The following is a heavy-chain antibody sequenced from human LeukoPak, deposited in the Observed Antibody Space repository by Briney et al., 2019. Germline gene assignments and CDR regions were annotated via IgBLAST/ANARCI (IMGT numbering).Heavy chain of an antibody. Sequence: GGSLRFSCAASGFTFSNYGMHWVRQAPGKGLEWVAVIWYDGSNKYYGDSVKGRFTISRDNSKNTLYLQMNSLRAEDTAVYYCARDRSGVLGAFDVWGQGTMVTVSS. CDR2: IWYDGSNK. V-gene: IGHV3-33*01. CDR1: GFTFSNYG. CDR3: ARDRSGVLGAFDV. D-gene: IGHD2-15*01. J-gene: IGHJ3*01.